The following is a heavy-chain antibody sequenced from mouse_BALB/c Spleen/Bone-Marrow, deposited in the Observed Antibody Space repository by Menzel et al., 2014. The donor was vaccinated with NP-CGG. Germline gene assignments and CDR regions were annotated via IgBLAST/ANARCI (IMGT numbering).Heavy chain of an antibody. Sequence: VQLKDSGAELVKPGASVKLSRTASGFNIKDTYMHWVKQRPEQGLEWIGRIDPANGNTKYDPKFQGKATITADTSSNTAYLQLSSLTSEDTAVYYCARWEYYAMDYWGQGTSVTVSS. CDR1: GFNIKDTY. CDR2: IDPANGNT. J-gene: IGHJ4*01. CDR3: ARWEYYAMDY. V-gene: IGHV14-3*02. D-gene: IGHD4-1*01.